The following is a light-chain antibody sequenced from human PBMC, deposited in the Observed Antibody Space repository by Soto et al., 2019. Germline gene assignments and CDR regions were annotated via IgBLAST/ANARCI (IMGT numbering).Light chain of an antibody. V-gene: IGKV1-39*01. CDR3: QQSYSTPRT. Sequence: IQMTQSPSSLSESVGDRVTITCRARQSISNYLNWYQQKPGKAPKLLIYATSSLQSGVPSRFSGSGSGTDLTLTISSLQPEDFATYYCQQSYSTPRTFGQGTKVEIK. CDR1: QSISNY. J-gene: IGKJ1*01. CDR2: ATS.